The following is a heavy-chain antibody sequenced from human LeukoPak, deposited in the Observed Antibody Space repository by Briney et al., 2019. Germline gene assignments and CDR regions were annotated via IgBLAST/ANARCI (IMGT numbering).Heavy chain of an antibody. CDR1: GYTFTSYD. Sequence: ASVKVSCKASGYTFTSYDINWVRQATGQGLEWMGWMNPNSGNTGYAQKFQGRVTITADKSTSTAYMELSSLRSEDTAVYYCASMRTTVTSMEIGHYYYYMDVWGKGTTVTVSS. CDR2: MNPNSGNT. CDR3: ASMRTTVTSMEIGHYYYYMDV. V-gene: IGHV1-8*01. J-gene: IGHJ6*03. D-gene: IGHD4-17*01.